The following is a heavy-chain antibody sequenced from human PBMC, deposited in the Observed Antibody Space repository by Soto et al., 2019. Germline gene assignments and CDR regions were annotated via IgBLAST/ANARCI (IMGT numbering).Heavy chain of an antibody. CDR2: IYYSGST. J-gene: IGHJ4*02. D-gene: IGHD5-18*01. CDR1: GGSISSGDYY. CDR3: ARETAGTAMVN. V-gene: IGHV4-30-4*01. Sequence: SETLSLTCTVSGGSISSGDYYWSWIRQPPGKGLEWIGYIYYSGSTYYNPSLKSRVTISVDTSKNQFSLKLSSVTAADTAVYYCARETAGTAMVNWGQGTLVTVSS.